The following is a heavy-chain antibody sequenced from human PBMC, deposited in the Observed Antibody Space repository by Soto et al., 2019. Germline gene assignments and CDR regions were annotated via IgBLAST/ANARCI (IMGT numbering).Heavy chain of an antibody. V-gene: IGHV3-30-3*01. CDR2: ISYDGSNK. D-gene: IGHD2-2*01. CDR1: GFTFSSYA. J-gene: IGHJ4*02. Sequence: GASLKISSAASGFTFSSYAMHWVRQAPGKGLEWVAVISYDGSNKYYADFVRGRFTISRDNSKNTLYLQMNSLRAEDTAVYYCARGPRYCSSTGGSDLVDYWGQGTLVTVSS. CDR3: ARGPRYCSSTGGSDLVDY.